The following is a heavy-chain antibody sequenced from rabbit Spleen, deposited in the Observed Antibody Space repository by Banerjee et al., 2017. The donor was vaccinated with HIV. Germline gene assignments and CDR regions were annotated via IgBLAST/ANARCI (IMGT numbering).Heavy chain of an antibody. CDR3: ARGDNIAGDGFNL. CDR2: IYAGSSGST. CDR1: GFSFSGNYW. D-gene: IGHD5-1*01. Sequence: QEQLEESGGDLVKPEGSLTLTCRASGFSFSGNYWMCWVRQAPGKGPEWIACIYAGSSGSTYYASWAKGRFTISKTSSTTVTLQMTSLTVADTATYFCARGDNIAGDGFNLWGPGTLVTVS. J-gene: IGHJ4*01. V-gene: IGHV1S45*01.